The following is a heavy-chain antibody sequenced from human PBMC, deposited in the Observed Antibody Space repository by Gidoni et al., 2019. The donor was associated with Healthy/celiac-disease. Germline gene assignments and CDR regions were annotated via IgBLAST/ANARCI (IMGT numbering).Heavy chain of an antibody. D-gene: IGHD6-13*01. J-gene: IGHJ4*02. CDR1: GYSLTSYW. CDR2: IYPGDSDT. CDR3: AIPLGGQQLDPYYFDY. Sequence: EVQLVQSGAEVKKPGASLKISCKGSGYSLTSYWIGWVRQMPGKGLEWMGIIYPGDSDTRYSPSFQGQVTISADKSISTAYLQWSSLKASDTAMYYCAIPLGGQQLDPYYFDYWGQGTLVTVSS. V-gene: IGHV5-51*01.